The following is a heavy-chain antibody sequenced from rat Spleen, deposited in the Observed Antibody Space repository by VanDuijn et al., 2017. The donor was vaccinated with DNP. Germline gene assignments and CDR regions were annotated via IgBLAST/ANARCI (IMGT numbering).Heavy chain of an antibody. CDR1: GYSITNDY. D-gene: IGHD1-4*01. J-gene: IGHJ2*01. V-gene: IGHV3-1*01. CDR3: ARWTRYFDG. Sequence: DVQLQESGPGLVKPSQSLSLTCSVTGYSITNDYRWNWIRQFPGNKVEYIGHISYSGSTSYNPSLISRISITRDTSKNQFFLQLNSVTTEDTATYYCARWTRYFDGWGQGVMVTVSS. CDR2: ISYSGST.